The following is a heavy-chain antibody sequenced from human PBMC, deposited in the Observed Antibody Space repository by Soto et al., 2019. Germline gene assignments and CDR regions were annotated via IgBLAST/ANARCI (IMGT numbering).Heavy chain of an antibody. CDR2: INSDGSST. CDR1: GFTFSSYW. D-gene: IGHD2-15*01. Sequence: GGSLRLSCAASGFTFSSYWMHWVRQAPGKGLVWVSRINSDGSSTSYADSVEGRFTISRDNAKNTLYLQMNSLRAEDRAVYYFARGIYCSGGSCYPQWRYFQHWGQGTLVTVSS. J-gene: IGHJ1*01. CDR3: ARGIYCSGGSCYPQWRYFQH. V-gene: IGHV3-74*01.